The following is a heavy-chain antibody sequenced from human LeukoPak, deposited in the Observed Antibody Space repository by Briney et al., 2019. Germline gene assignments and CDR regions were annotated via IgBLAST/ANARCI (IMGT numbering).Heavy chain of an antibody. CDR1: GFSFSTYS. Sequence: GGSLRLSCAASGFSFSTYSMNRVRQAPGKGLEWVSSISSSSSYIYYADSVKGRFTISRDNAKNSLYFQMNSLRAEDTAVYYCARRVATANDAFDIWGQGTMVTVSS. V-gene: IGHV3-21*01. CDR3: ARRVATANDAFDI. D-gene: IGHD6-13*01. CDR2: ISSSSSYI. J-gene: IGHJ3*02.